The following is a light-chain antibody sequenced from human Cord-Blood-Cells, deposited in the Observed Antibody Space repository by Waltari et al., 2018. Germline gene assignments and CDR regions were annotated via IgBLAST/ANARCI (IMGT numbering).Light chain of an antibody. V-gene: IGKV1-39*01. CDR1: QSISSY. Sequence: DIQMTQSPSSLSASVGDRVTITCRASQSISSYLNWYQQKPGKAPKLLIYAAASLQSGVPSRFGGSGSGTDFTLTISSLQPEDCATYYCQQSYSTPPLTVGGGTKVGIK. CDR3: QQSYSTPPLT. CDR2: AAA. J-gene: IGKJ4*01.